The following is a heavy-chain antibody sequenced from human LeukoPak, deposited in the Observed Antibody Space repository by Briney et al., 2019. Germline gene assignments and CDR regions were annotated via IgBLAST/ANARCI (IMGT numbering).Heavy chain of an antibody. CDR1: GFTFSSYT. J-gene: IGHJ4*02. D-gene: IGHD6-19*01. Sequence: PGGPLRLSCAASGFTFSSYTMNWVRQAPGKGLEWVAVIWYDGSNKYYADSVKGRFTISRDNSKNTLYLQMNSLRAEDTAVYYCARDRWHSSGWYTGEFDYWGQGTLVTVSS. CDR3: ARDRWHSSGWYTGEFDY. V-gene: IGHV3-33*08. CDR2: IWYDGSNK.